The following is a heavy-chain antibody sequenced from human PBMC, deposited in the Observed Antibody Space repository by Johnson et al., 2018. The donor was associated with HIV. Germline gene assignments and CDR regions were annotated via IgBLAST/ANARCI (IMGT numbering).Heavy chain of an antibody. CDR3: ARDRRGATIDDAFDI. CDR2: ISSTGITI. CDR1: GFTFSDYY. D-gene: IGHD1-26*01. J-gene: IGHJ3*02. Sequence: LVKPGGSLRLSCAASGFTFSDYYMSWIRQAPGKGLEWVSYISSTGITIYYADSVRGRFTISRDNSKNTLYLQMNSLRAEDTAVYYCARDRRGATIDDAFDIWGQGTMVTVSS. V-gene: IGHV3-11*04.